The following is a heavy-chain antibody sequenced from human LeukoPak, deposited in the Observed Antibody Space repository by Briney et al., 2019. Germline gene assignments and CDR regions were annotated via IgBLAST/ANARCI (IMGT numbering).Heavy chain of an antibody. Sequence: SETLSLTCAVSGYSVSSGFFWGWIRQPPGKGLEWIATIYHNGITHYNPSLKSRVTISVDTSKNQFSLKMSSVTAADTAVYYCARGAGGDIVIVPTAMGFDYWGQGTLVTVSS. CDR1: GYSVSSGFF. D-gene: IGHD2-2*01. CDR3: ARGAGGDIVIVPTAMGFDY. J-gene: IGHJ4*02. CDR2: IYHNGIT. V-gene: IGHV4-38-2*01.